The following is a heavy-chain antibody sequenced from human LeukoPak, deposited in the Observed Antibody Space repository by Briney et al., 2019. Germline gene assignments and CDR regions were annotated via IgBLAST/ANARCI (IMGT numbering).Heavy chain of an antibody. CDR3: ARWESSSGTLDY. D-gene: IGHD1-26*01. V-gene: IGHV4-4*02. Sequence: SGTLSLTCAVSGGSISSSNWWSWVRQPPGKGLEWIGYIYYSGSTNYNPSLKSRVTISVDTSKNQFSLKLSSVTAADTAVYYCARWESSSGTLDYWGQGTLVTVSS. J-gene: IGHJ4*02. CDR2: IYYSGST. CDR1: GGSISSSNW.